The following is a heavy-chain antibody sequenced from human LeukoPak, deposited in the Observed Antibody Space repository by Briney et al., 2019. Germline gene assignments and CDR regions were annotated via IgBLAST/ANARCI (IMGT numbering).Heavy chain of an antibody. D-gene: IGHD3-10*01. CDR3: ARDPPNIAMVRGVIRFDY. J-gene: IGHJ4*02. V-gene: IGHV1-18*01. CDR1: GYTFTSYG. Sequence: GASVKVSCKASGYTFTSYGISWVRQAPGQGLEWMGWISAYNGNTNYAQKLQSRVTMTTDTSTSTAYMELRSLRSDDTAVYYCARDPPNIAMVRGVIRFDYWGQGTLVTVSS. CDR2: ISAYNGNT.